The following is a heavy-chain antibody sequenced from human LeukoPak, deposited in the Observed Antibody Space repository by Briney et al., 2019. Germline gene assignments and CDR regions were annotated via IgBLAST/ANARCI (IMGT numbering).Heavy chain of an antibody. J-gene: IGHJ4*02. D-gene: IGHD4-17*01. CDR3: ATPPTVTRNY. Sequence: GGSLRLSCAASGFTFSSYGMHWVRQAPGKGLEWVAFIRYDGSNKYYADSVKGRFTISRDNSKNTLYLQMNSLRAEDTAVYYCATPPTVTRNYWGQGTLVTVSS. V-gene: IGHV3-30*02. CDR2: IRYDGSNK. CDR1: GFTFSSYG.